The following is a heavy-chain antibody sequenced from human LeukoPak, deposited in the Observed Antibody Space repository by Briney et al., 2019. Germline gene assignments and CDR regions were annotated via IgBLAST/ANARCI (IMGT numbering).Heavy chain of an antibody. CDR2: ISSGGYTT. Sequence: GGSLRLSCTDSGFTFSSHDMNWVRQAPGKGLEWVSYISSGGYTTRYADSVKGRFTISRDNAKNSLYLQMNSLRAEDTAVYYCAREGSSYAPSEPFYFDYWGQGALVTVSS. CDR3: AREGSSYAPSEPFYFDY. V-gene: IGHV3-48*03. CDR1: GFTFSSHD. J-gene: IGHJ4*02. D-gene: IGHD3-10*01.